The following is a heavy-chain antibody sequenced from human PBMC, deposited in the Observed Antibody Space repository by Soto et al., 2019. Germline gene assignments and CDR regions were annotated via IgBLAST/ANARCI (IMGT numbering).Heavy chain of an antibody. CDR2: ISSSSSTI. CDR3: ARDGGDIVVVTAAINYYYYMDV. V-gene: IGHV3-48*01. CDR1: GFTFSSYS. D-gene: IGHD2-2*02. J-gene: IGHJ6*03. Sequence: EVQLVESGGGLVQPGGSLRLSCAASGFTFSSYSMNWVRQAPGKGLEWVSYISSSSSTIYYADSVKGRFTISRDNAKNSLYLQMNSLRAEDTAVYYCARDGGDIVVVTAAINYYYYMDVWGKGTTVTVSS.